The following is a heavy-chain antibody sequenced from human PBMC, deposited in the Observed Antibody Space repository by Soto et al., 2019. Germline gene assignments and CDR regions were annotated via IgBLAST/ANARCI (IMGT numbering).Heavy chain of an antibody. V-gene: IGHV3-72*01. CDR2: ITKKPDNYTT. CDR1: GFTFSSYS. J-gene: IGHJ5*02. Sequence: PGGSLRLSCAASGFTFSSYSMNWVRQAPGKGLERVGRITKKPDNYTTQYAASVKDRFTLSRDDSKSSVYLQMNSLKTEDTAVYYCGDIGYCFGARCPPWGQGTLVTVSS. CDR3: GDIGYCFGARCPP. D-gene: IGHD2-15*01.